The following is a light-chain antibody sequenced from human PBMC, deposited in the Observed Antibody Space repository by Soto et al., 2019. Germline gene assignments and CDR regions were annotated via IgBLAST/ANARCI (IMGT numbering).Light chain of an antibody. CDR2: DVS. V-gene: IGLV2-14*01. CDR3: SSNTTTGARD. J-gene: IGLJ2*01. CDR1: SSDIGAYNS. Sequence: QSALTQPASVSGSPGQSITISCTGTSSDIGAYNSVSWYQQHPGMAPQLIIYDVSYRPSGISSRFSASKSGNTASLTISGRQAADEADYYCSSNTTTGARDFVGGTKPTV.